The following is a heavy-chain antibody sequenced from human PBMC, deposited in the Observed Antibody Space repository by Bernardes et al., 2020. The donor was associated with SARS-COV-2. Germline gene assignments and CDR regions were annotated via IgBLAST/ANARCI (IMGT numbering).Heavy chain of an antibody. V-gene: IGHV1-2*04. D-gene: IGHD7-27*01. J-gene: IGHJ4*02. CDR1: GYTFTAYY. CDR3: ARETGDRGERYFDY. Sequence: ASVKVSCRASGYTFTAYYMHWVRQAPGPGLEWLGWINPKTGDTTYAQKFQGWVTLTRDTSMSTAYMEVSRLRSDDTAVYYCARETGDRGERYFDYWGQGTLVTVSS. CDR2: INPKTGDT.